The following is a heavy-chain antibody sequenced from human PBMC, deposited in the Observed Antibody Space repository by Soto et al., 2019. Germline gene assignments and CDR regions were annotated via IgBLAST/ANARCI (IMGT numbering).Heavy chain of an antibody. V-gene: IGHV3-30-3*01. CDR3: ARAPLGYCTGGSCYGDAFDI. J-gene: IGHJ3*02. Sequence: GGSLRLSCATSGFTFSSYAMHWVRQAPGKGLEWVAVTSYDGTNKYYADSVKGRFTISRDNPKKTLYLQMNSLRAEDTAVYYCARAPLGYCTGGSCYGDAFDIWGQGTMVTVSS. D-gene: IGHD2-15*01. CDR2: TSYDGTNK. CDR1: GFTFSSYA.